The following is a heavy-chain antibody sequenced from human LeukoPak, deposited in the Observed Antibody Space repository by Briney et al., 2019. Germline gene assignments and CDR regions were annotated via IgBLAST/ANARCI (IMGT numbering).Heavy chain of an antibody. CDR3: ARGRGTMVRGVIGSAGFDP. CDR1: GGSISSYY. D-gene: IGHD3-10*01. V-gene: IGHV4-59*01. Sequence: PSETLSLTCTVSGGSISSYYWSWIRQPPGKGLEWIGYIYYSGSTNYNPSLQSRVTISVDTSKNQFSLKLSSVTAADTAVYYCARGRGTMVRGVIGSAGFDPWGQGTLVTVSS. CDR2: IYYSGST. J-gene: IGHJ5*02.